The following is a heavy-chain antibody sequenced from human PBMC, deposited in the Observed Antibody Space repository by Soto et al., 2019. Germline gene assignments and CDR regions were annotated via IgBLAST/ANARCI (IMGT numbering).Heavy chain of an antibody. V-gene: IGHV1-18*01. CDR1: GYTFPNYG. CDR2: ISAFNGKT. Sequence: ASVKVSRKASGYTFPNYGINWVRQAPGQGLEWMGWISAFNGKTIYAQRFQGKFTMTTDTSATIAYMALRSLESDDTAVYYCARGQGDNGYDLQIDHWGQGTLVTVSS. J-gene: IGHJ4*02. CDR3: ARGQGDNGYDLQIDH. D-gene: IGHD5-12*01.